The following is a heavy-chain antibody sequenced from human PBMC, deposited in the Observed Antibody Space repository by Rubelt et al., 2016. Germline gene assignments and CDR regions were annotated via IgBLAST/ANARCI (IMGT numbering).Heavy chain of an antibody. CDR3: ARQPWIQHPWYFDQ. Sequence: QVQLQQWGAGLLKPSETLSLTCAVYGGSFSGYYWSWIRQPPGKGLEWIGEINHSGSTNYNPYLKHRVTISADTAKNQFSLKRSAGTAAETAVYYCARQPWIQHPWYFDQWGQGTLVTVSS. CDR1: GGSFSGYY. V-gene: IGHV4-34*01. D-gene: IGHD5-18*01. J-gene: IGHJ4*02. CDR2: INHSGST.